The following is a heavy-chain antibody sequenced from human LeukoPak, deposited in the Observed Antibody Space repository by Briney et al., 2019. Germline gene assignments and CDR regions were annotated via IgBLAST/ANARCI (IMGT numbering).Heavy chain of an antibody. Sequence: SETLSLTCTVSGGSISSYCWSWIRQPAGKGLEWIGRIYTSGSTNYNPSLKSRVTISVDKSKNQFSLKLSSVTAADTAVYYCARAPQASSSWYVKADWFDPWGQGTLVTVSS. V-gene: IGHV4-4*07. D-gene: IGHD6-13*01. CDR1: GGSISSYC. CDR2: IYTSGST. CDR3: ARAPQASSSWYVKADWFDP. J-gene: IGHJ5*02.